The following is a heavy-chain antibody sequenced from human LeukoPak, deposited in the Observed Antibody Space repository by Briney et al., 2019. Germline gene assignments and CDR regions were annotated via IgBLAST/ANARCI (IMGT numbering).Heavy chain of an antibody. Sequence: PSETLSLTCAVSGGSISSYYWSWIRQPAGKRLEWIGRIDSSGSTNYNPSFTSRVTMSVEKSKNQFSLKLYSVTAADTAVFYCAGDSGYQIDYWGQGTLVTVSS. CDR3: AGDSGYQIDY. D-gene: IGHD6-13*01. V-gene: IGHV4-4*07. CDR2: IDSSGST. J-gene: IGHJ4*02. CDR1: GGSISSYY.